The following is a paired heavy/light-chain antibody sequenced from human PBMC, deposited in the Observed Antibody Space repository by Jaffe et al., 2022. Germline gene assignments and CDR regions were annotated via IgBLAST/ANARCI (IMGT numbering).Light chain of an antibody. CDR1: SSDVGKYNL. CDR2: EVS. CDR3: SSYTSTSTQV. V-gene: IGLV2-14*02. J-gene: IGLJ1*01. Sequence: QSALTQPASVSGSPGQSITISCTGTSSDVGKYNLVSWFQQHPGKAPKLIIYEVSERPSGVSNRFSGSKSGNTASLTISGLQAEDEADYHCSSYTSTSTQVFGTGTKVTVL.
Heavy chain of an antibody. J-gene: IGHJ4*02. CDR1: GYSFSDYY. CDR2: IYPYTGRA. D-gene: IGHD3-22*01. Sequence: QVQLVQSGPEVKKPGASVKVSCKASGYSFSDYYMHWVRQAPGQGLEWMGWIYPYTGRANYAQKFQGRVTMTRDTSISTAYMELSRLKSDDTAVYYCARDRWQYSDSSAAGGWGQGTLVTVSS. V-gene: IGHV1-2*02. CDR3: ARDRWQYSDSSAAGG.